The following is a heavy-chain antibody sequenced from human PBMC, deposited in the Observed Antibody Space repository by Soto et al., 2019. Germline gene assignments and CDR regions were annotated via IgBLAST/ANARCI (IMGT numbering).Heavy chain of an antibody. Sequence: QVPLVQSGAEVKKPGASVKVSCKASGYTFTSYGISWVRQAPGQGLEWMGWISAYNGNTNYAQKLQGRVTMTTDTSXXTAYMELRSLRSDDTAVYYCARDHWQQLVQNWFDPWGQGTLVTVSS. J-gene: IGHJ5*02. CDR1: GYTFTSYG. CDR2: ISAYNGNT. CDR3: ARDHWQQLVQNWFDP. V-gene: IGHV1-18*01. D-gene: IGHD6-13*01.